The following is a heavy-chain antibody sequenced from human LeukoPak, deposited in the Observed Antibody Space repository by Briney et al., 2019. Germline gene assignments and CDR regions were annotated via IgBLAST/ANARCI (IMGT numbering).Heavy chain of an antibody. D-gene: IGHD6-13*01. CDR1: GFTFSSFS. CDR2: SSGGSNYI. CDR3: ARGPSSSWHPQAFDY. V-gene: IGHV3-21*01. Sequence: PGGSLRLSCAASGFTFSSFSMNWVRQAPGKGLEWVSSSSGGSNYIYYADSLKGRFTISRDNAKNSLDLQMNSLRAEDTAVYYCARGPSSSWHPQAFDYWGQGTLVTVSS. J-gene: IGHJ4*02.